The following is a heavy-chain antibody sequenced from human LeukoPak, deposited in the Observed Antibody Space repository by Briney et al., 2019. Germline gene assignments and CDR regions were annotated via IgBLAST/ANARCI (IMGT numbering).Heavy chain of an antibody. CDR1: GYSFTTYW. CDR3: ARRDQGGYFDY. Sequence: GESLKISCKGSGYSFTTYWIGWVRQMPGKGLEWMGIIYPADSTAHYSPSFQGQVTISVDKSINTAYLQWSRLKASDTAMYYCARRDQGGYFDYWGQGTLVTVSS. V-gene: IGHV5-51*01. J-gene: IGHJ4*02. CDR2: IYPADSTA. D-gene: IGHD3-16*01.